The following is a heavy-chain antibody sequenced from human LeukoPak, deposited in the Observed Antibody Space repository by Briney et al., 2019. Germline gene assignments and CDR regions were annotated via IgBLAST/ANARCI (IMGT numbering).Heavy chain of an antibody. V-gene: IGHV1-46*01. J-gene: IGHJ6*03. Sequence: ASVKVSCKASGYTFTSYYMHWVRQAPGQGLEWMGIINPSGGSTSYAQKFQGRVTMTRDTSTSTVYMELSSLRSEDTAVYYCARDISGSDYYYYMDVWGKGTTVTVSS. CDR1: GYTFTSYY. D-gene: IGHD1-14*01. CDR2: INPSGGST. CDR3: ARDISGSDYYYYMDV.